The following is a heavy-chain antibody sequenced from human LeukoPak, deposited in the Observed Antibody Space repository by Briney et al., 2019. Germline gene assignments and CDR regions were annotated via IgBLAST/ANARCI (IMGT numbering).Heavy chain of an antibody. CDR2: INQNGNEK. CDR3: VLGYSYGYLFDY. J-gene: IGHJ4*02. Sequence: GGSLRLSCAASGFTFSGSWMGWVRQAPGKGLEWVAIINQNGNEKYYVDSVKGRSTISRDNAKNSLFFQMNSLRAEDTAVYFCVLGYSYGYLFDYWGQGTLVTV. V-gene: IGHV3-7*01. CDR1: GFTFSGSW. D-gene: IGHD5-18*01.